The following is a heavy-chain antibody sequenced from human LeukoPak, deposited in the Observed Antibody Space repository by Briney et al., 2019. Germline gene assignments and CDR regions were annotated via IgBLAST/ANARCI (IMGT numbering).Heavy chain of an antibody. CDR3: ARGKRRYSSSWYIGNYFDY. CDR2: INHRGST. V-gene: IGHV4-34*01. Sequence: SETLPLTCAVYGGSFCGYYWSWIRHPPGKGLEWSGEINHRGSTNYNPSLKSRVTISVDTSKNQFSLKLSSVTAADTAVYYCARGKRRYSSSWYIGNYFDYWGQGTLVTVSS. CDR1: GGSFCGYY. D-gene: IGHD6-13*01. J-gene: IGHJ4*02.